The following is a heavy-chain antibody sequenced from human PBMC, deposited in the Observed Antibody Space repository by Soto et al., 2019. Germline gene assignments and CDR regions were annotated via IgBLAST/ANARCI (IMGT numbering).Heavy chain of an antibody. D-gene: IGHD3-9*01. V-gene: IGHV1-18*01. Sequence: ASVKVSCKASGYTFTSYGISWVRQAPGQGLEWMGWISAYNGNTNYAQKLQGRVTMTTDTSTSTAYMELRSLRSDDTAVYYCARGPNPYYDILTGYYPFHIWGQGTLVTVSS. CDR1: GYTFTSYG. CDR3: ARGPNPYYDILTGYYPFHI. J-gene: IGHJ4*02. CDR2: ISAYNGNT.